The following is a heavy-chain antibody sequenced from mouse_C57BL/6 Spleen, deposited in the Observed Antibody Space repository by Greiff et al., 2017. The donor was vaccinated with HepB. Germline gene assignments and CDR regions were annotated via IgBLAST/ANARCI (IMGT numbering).Heavy chain of an antibody. Sequence: SGPELVKPGASVKMSCKASGYTFTDYNMHWVKQSHGKSLEWIGYINPNNGGTSYNQKFKGKATLTVNKSSSTAYMELRSLTSEDSAVYYCAEDTMTYFDYWGQGTTLTVSS. V-gene: IGHV1-22*01. D-gene: IGHD2-4*01. CDR2: INPNNGGT. CDR3: AEDTMTYFDY. J-gene: IGHJ2*01. CDR1: GYTFTDYN.